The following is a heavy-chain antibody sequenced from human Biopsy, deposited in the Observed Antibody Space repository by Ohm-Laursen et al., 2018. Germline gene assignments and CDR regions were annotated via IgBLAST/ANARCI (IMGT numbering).Heavy chain of an antibody. CDR3: ARLGSGDYFPTFFDF. J-gene: IGHJ4*02. CDR2: LFNSANT. Sequence: SQTLSLTCTVSGGSISSGGSYWSWIRQRPGKGLEWIGYLFNSANTYYNPSLKNLITISGDTSKNQFSLKLSSVTAADTAVYYCARLGSGDYFPTFFDFWGQGALVTVSS. CDR1: GGSISSGGSY. D-gene: IGHD5-12*01. V-gene: IGHV4-31*01.